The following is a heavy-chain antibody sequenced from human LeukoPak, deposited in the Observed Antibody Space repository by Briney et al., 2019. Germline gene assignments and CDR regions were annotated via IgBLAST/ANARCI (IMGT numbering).Heavy chain of an antibody. CDR1: GGSISSSSYD. D-gene: IGHD2-2*01. CDR3: ARHALILVVPAAPFDP. V-gene: IGHV4-39*01. CDR2: IYYSRST. Sequence: SETLSLTCTVYGGSISSSSYDWGRIRQPRGKGMEWIERIYYSRSTYYNPSLKSRVTISVDTSKNQFSLKLSSVTAADTAVYYCARHALILVVPAAPFDPWGQGTLVTVSS. J-gene: IGHJ5*02.